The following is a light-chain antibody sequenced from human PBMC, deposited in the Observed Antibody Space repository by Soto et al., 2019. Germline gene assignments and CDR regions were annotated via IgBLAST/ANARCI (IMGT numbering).Light chain of an antibody. V-gene: IGKV1-39*01. CDR1: QRMGTY. CDR3: QKTYMHPIT. CDR2: EAS. Sequence: LHITHSPASLYASVGNRVTITCRASQRMGTYLNWYQKKEGKAPNLLIYEASRLKSGVPSRFSGSGGGTDLPTSISRVPPADLATSFCQKTYMHPITFGQGTRMEIK. J-gene: IGKJ5*01.